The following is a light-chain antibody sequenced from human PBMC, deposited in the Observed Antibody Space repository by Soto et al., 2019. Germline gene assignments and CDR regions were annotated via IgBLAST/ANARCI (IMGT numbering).Light chain of an antibody. J-gene: IGKJ2*01. CDR2: GTS. CDR1: QDIRND. V-gene: IGKV1-6*01. CDR3: LQDYIYPYT. Sequence: ASQMTQSPSSLSVSVGARITITCRARQDIRNDLGWYQQKPGKAPKLLIYGTSNLQSGVPSRFSGSGSGTDFTLTISSLQPEDFATDYCLQDYIYPYTFGQGTKLEIK.